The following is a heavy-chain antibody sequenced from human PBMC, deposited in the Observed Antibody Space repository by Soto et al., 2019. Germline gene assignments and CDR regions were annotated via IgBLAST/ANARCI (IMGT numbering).Heavy chain of an antibody. CDR2: ISTYNGYT. CDR3: ARTKLHYDSSGYYFDYFDY. J-gene: IGHJ4*02. D-gene: IGHD3-22*01. V-gene: IGHV1-18*01. CDR1: GYTFTTYG. Sequence: QVQLVQSGAEVKKPGASVKVSCKAFGYTFTTYGISWVRQAPGQGLEWMGWISTYNGYTNYAQKFQGRVTMTTDTSTSTAYMELRSLRSDDTAVYYCARTKLHYDSSGYYFDYFDYWGQGTLVTVPS.